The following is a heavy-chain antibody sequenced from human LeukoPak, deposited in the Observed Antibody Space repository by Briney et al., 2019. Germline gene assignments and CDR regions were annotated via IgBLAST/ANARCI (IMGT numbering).Heavy chain of an antibody. V-gene: IGHV4-31*03. J-gene: IGHJ4*02. Sequence: SETLSLTCTVSGGSISSGDYYWSWIRQHPGKGLEWIGYIYYSGSTYYNPSLKSRVTISVDTSKNQFSLKLSSVTAADTAVYYCARVRDCSSTSCFHFDYWGQGTLVTVSS. CDR3: ARVRDCSSTSCFHFDY. D-gene: IGHD2-2*01. CDR1: GGSISSGDYY. CDR2: IYYSGST.